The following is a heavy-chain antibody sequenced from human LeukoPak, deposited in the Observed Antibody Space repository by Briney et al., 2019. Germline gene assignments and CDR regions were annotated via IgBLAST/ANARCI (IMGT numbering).Heavy chain of an antibody. CDR3: AKASTDY. D-gene: IGHD2-2*01. Sequence: GGSLRLSCVVSGFSVSNNYVSWVRQAPGKGLEWVAFIRYDGSNKYYADSVKGRFTISRDNFKNTLYLQMNSLRAEDTAVYYCAKASTDYWGQGTLVTVSS. J-gene: IGHJ4*02. CDR1: GFSVSNNY. V-gene: IGHV3-30*02. CDR2: IRYDGSNK.